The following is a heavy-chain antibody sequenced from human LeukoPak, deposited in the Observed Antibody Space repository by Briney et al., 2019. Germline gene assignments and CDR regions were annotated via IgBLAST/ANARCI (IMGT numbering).Heavy chain of an antibody. D-gene: IGHD4-17*01. Sequence: PGRSLRLSCAASGFTFSSYSMNWVRQAPGKGLEWVSYISSSSSTIYYADSVKGRFTISRDNSKNTLYLQMNSLRAEDTAVYYCAKQSLDYGAPPVYWGQGTLVTVSS. CDR3: AKQSLDYGAPPVY. CDR1: GFTFSSYS. V-gene: IGHV3-48*01. CDR2: ISSSSSTI. J-gene: IGHJ4*02.